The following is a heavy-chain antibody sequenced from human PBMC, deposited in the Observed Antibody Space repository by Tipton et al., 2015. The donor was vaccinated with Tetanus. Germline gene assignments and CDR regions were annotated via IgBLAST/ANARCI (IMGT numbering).Heavy chain of an antibody. CDR2: IYYSGST. CDR1: GGSISSGGYY. CDR3: ARGGLTPYEKDY. V-gene: IGHV4-31*03. J-gene: IGHJ4*02. Sequence: LSCTVSGGSISSGGYYWSWIRQHPGKGLEWIGYIYYSGSTYYNPSLKSRVTISVDTSKNQFSLKLSSVTAADTAVYYCARGGLTPYEKDYWGQGTLVTVSS. D-gene: IGHD3-3*01.